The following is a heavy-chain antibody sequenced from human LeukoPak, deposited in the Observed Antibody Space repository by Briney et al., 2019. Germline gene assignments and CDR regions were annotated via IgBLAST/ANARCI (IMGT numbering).Heavy chain of an antibody. V-gene: IGHV3-48*02. J-gene: IGHJ4*02. CDR2: ITGSSSTI. Sequence: GGSLGLSCTASGFTFSSYSMSWVRQAPGKGLGWLSFITGSSSTICYADSVKGRFTISRDNAENSLYLQMNSLGDEDTAVYYCARTRSGYYFDYWGQGTLVTVSS. CDR3: ARTRSGYYFDY. CDR1: GFTFSSYS. D-gene: IGHD3-3*01.